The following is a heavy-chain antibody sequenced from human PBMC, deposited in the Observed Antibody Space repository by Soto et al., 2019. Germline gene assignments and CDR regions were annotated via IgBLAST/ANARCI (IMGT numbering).Heavy chain of an antibody. D-gene: IGHD2-21*02. CDR2: IIPIFGTA. J-gene: IGHJ3*01. V-gene: IGHV1-69*13. CDR1: GGTFSSYA. Sequence: GASVKVSCKASGGTFSSYAISWVRQAPGQGLEWMGGIIPIFGTANYAQKFQGRVTITADESTSTAYMELSSVRSEDTAVYYCARDRYCGGDCYGSSPWGQGTMVTVSS. CDR3: ARDRYCGGDCYGSSP.